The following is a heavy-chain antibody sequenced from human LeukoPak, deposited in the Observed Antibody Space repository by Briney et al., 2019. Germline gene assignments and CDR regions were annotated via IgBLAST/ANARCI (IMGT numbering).Heavy chain of an antibody. J-gene: IGHJ4*02. V-gene: IGHV3-30*02. CDR2: IRYDGSNT. CDR1: GFTFSSYA. Sequence: GGSLRLPCVASGFTFSSYAMHWVRQAPGKGLEWVAFIRYDGSNTAYADSVKGRFTISRDNSKNTLDLQMNTLRPADTATYYCAKTFYTNELGEVFGSWGQGTLVTVSS. D-gene: IGHD3-16*01. CDR3: AKTFYTNELGEVFGS.